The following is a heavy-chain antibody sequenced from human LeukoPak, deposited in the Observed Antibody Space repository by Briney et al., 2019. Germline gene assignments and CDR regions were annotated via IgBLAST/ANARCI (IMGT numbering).Heavy chain of an antibody. D-gene: IGHD4-23*01. CDR3: ASGRLRWYSDY. Sequence: GGSLRLSCAASGFTFSSYSMNWVRQAPGKGLEWVSSISSSSSYIYYADSVKGRFTISRDNAKNSLYLQMNSLRAEDTAVYYCASGRLRWYSDYWGQGTLVTVSS. V-gene: IGHV3-21*01. CDR2: ISSSSSYI. J-gene: IGHJ4*02. CDR1: GFTFSSYS.